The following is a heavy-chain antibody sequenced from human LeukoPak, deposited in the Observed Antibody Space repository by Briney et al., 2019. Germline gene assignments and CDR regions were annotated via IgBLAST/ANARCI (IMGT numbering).Heavy chain of an antibody. D-gene: IGHD3-10*01. J-gene: IGHJ5*02. CDR2: IYHSGST. CDR1: GGSISSSNW. Sequence: SETLSLTCAVSGGSISSSNWWSWVRQPPGKGLEWIGEIYHSGSTNYNPSLKSRVTISVDKSKNQFSLKLSSVTAADTAVYYCARDTHYYGSGSYFWFDPWGQGTLVTVSS. CDR3: ARDTHYYGSGSYFWFDP. V-gene: IGHV4-4*02.